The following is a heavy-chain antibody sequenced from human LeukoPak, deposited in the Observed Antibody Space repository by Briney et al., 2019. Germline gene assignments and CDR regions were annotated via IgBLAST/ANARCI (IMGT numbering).Heavy chain of an antibody. CDR3: ARDRSMLPLSD. J-gene: IGHJ4*02. CDR1: GFTFSSYS. D-gene: IGHD3-10*02. V-gene: IGHV3-48*01. Sequence: GGSLRLSCAASGFTFSSYSMNWVRQAPGKGREWVSYISSSSSTIYYADSVKGRFTISRDNAKNSLYLQMNSLRAEDTAVYYCARDRSMLPLSDWGQGTLVTVSS. CDR2: ISSSSSTI.